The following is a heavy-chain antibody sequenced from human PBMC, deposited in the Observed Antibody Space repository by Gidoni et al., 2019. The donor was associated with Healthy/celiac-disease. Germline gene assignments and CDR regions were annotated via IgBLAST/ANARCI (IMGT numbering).Heavy chain of an antibody. CDR2: IRYDGSNK. J-gene: IGHJ4*02. Sequence: QVQLVESGGGVVQPGGSLGLSCAASGFTFSSYGMHWVRQAPGKGLEWVAFIRYDGSNKYYADSVKGRFTISRDNSKNTLYLQMNSLRAEDTAVYYCAKDNGSGGSCLDYWGQGTLVTVSS. CDR3: AKDNGSGGSCLDY. CDR1: GFTFSSYG. V-gene: IGHV3-30*02. D-gene: IGHD2-15*01.